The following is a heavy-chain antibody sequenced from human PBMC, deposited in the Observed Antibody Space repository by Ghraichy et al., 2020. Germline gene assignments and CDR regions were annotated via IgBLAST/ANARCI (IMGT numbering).Heavy chain of an antibody. CDR1: GFTFDDYT. CDR3: AKDNWGTIDY. Sequence: GGSLRLSCAASGFTFDDYTMHWVLQAPGKGLEWVSLFSWDGRSTYYADSVKGRFTISIDNTKNFLYLQMNSLRTEDTALYYCAKDNWGTIDYWGQGTLVTVSS. J-gene: IGHJ4*02. CDR2: FSWDGRST. D-gene: IGHD2-2*01. V-gene: IGHV3-43*01.